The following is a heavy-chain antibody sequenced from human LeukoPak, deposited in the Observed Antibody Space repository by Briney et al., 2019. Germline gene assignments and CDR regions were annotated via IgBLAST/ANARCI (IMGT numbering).Heavy chain of an antibody. D-gene: IGHD2-2*02. CDR3: ARHRYCSSTSCYTSVGYYGMDV. CDR1: GASIISEAYY. Sequence: PSETLSLTCTVSGASIISEAYYWTWIRQYPGKGLEWIGYIYYSGSTNYNPSLKSRVTISVDTSKNQFSLKLSSVTAADTAVYYCARHRYCSSTSCYTSVGYYGMDVWGQGTTVTVSS. CDR2: IYYSGST. V-gene: IGHV4-59*08. J-gene: IGHJ6*02.